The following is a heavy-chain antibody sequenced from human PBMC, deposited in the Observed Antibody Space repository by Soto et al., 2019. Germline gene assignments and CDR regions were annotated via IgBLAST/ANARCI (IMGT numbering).Heavy chain of an antibody. D-gene: IGHD1-26*01. Sequence: SETLSLTCTVSGGSISSYYWSWIRQPPGKGLEWIGYIYYSGSTNYNPSLKSRVTISVDTSKNQFSLKLSSVTAADTAVYYCARDTSTVGATTGFDYWGQGTLVTVSS. J-gene: IGHJ4*02. CDR3: ARDTSTVGATTGFDY. CDR2: IYYSGST. V-gene: IGHV4-59*01. CDR1: GGSISSYY.